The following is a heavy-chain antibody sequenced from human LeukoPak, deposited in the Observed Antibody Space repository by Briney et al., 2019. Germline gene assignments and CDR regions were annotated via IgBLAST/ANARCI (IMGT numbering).Heavy chain of an antibody. D-gene: IGHD1-26*01. CDR2: ISAYNGNT. V-gene: IGHV1-18*01. J-gene: IGHJ4*02. CDR1: GYTFTSYG. CDR3: ARVGSSRIVGATYADY. Sequence: ASAEVSCKASGYTFTSYGISWVRQAPGQGLEWMGWISAYNGNTNYAQKLQGRVTMTTDTSTSTAYMELRSLRSDDTAVYYCARVGSSRIVGATYADYWGQGTLVTVSS.